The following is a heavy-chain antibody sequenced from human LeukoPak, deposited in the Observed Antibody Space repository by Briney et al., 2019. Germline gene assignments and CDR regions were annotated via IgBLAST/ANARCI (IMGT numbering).Heavy chain of an antibody. CDR2: IKEDGSEK. D-gene: IGHD3-10*01. J-gene: IGHJ4*02. V-gene: IGHV3-7*01. Sequence: GGSLRLSCAASGFTFSSYWMSWVRQAPGKGLEWVANIKEDGSEKFYVDSVKGRFTISRDNAKNSLYLQMNSLRAEDTAVYYCARDSPSSGARPWFGELGYWGQGTLVTVSS. CDR3: ARDSPSSGARPWFGELGY. CDR1: GFTFSSYW.